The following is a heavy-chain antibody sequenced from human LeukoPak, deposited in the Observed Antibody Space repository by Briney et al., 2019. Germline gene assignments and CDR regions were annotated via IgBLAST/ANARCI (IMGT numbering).Heavy chain of an antibody. V-gene: IGHV4-39*07. CDR1: GASISGSGYY. Sequence: PSETLSLTCAVSGASISGSGYYLGWIRQPPGKGLEWIGNIYYTGSTYYNASLQSRVTISIDMSKNQFSLRLSSVTAADTAVYYCARGRYGSESYFFDFWGQGTLVTVSS. CDR2: IYYTGST. J-gene: IGHJ4*02. CDR3: ARGRYGSESYFFDF. D-gene: IGHD3-10*01.